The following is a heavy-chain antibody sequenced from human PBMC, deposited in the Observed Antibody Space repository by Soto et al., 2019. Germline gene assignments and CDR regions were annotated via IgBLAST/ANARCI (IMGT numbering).Heavy chain of an antibody. CDR2: IYYSGST. J-gene: IGHJ6*02. V-gene: IGHV4-59*01. CDR3: ARGCVTRHYYYYGMDV. D-gene: IGHD3-3*01. Sequence: PSETLSLTCTVSGGSISSYYWSWIRQPPGKGLEWIGYIYYSGSTNYNPSLKSRVTISVDTSKNQFSLKLSSVTAADTAVYYCARGCVTRHYYYYGMDVWGQGTTVTLSS. CDR1: GGSISSYY.